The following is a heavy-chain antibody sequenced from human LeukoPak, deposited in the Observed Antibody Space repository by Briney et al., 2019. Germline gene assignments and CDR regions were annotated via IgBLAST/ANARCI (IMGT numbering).Heavy chain of an antibody. CDR1: VGSMSRKY. D-gene: IGHD1-26*01. V-gene: IGHV4-59*08. CDR3: ARHGEVGAANFDY. Sequence: SETLSLTCTVSVGSMSRKYWSWIRQPPGKGLEWIGYSSDSGTTNSNPSLKSRVTMSVDTSKNQFSLKLSSVTAADTAVFYCARHGEVGAANFDYWGQGTLVTVSS. J-gene: IGHJ4*02. CDR2: SSDSGTT.